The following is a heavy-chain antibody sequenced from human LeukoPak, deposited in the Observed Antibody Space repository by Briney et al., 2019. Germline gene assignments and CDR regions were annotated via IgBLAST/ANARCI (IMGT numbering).Heavy chain of an antibody. CDR3: AHTTGSYISGWYEFNFDY. CDR2: IYWHDDK. CDR1: GFSLRTSGVG. D-gene: IGHD6-19*01. J-gene: IGHJ4*02. V-gene: IGHV2-5*01. Sequence: SGPTLLNPTPTLTLTCTFSGFSLRTSGVGVGWIRQPPAKALEWLSLIYWHDDKRYSPSLKSRLPITKAPSKTQLVLTMTNMAPVDTATYYCAHTTGSYISGWYEFNFDYWGQGTLVTVSS.